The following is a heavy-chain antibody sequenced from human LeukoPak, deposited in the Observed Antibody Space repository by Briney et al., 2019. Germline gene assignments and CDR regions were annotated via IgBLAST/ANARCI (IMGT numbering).Heavy chain of an antibody. CDR3: ARGSDYYDSSGPPGY. CDR1: GYSISSGYY. V-gene: IGHV4-38-2*02. CDR2: IYHSGST. D-gene: IGHD3-22*01. Sequence: SETLSLTCTVSGYSISSGYYWGWIRQPPGKGLEWIGSIYHSGSTYYNPSLKSRVTISVDTSKNQFSLKLSSVTAADTAVYYCARGSDYYDSSGPPGYWGQGTLVTVSS. J-gene: IGHJ4*02.